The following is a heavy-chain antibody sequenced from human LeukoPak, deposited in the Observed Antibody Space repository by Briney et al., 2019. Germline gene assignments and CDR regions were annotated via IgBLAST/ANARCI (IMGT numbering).Heavy chain of an antibody. V-gene: IGHV4-39*01. J-gene: IGHJ6*03. D-gene: IGHD4-11*01. Sequence: SETLSLTCTVSGGSISSSSYYWGWIRQPPGKGLEWIGSIYYSGSTYYNPSLKSRVTISVDTSKNQFSLKLSSVTAADTAVYYCARLRYSNPIYYYMDVWGTGITVTVS. CDR3: ARLRYSNPIYYYMDV. CDR1: GGSISSSSYY. CDR2: IYYSGST.